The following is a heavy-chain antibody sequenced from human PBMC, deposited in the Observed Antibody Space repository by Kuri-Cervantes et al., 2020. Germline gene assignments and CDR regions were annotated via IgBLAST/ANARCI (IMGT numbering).Heavy chain of an antibody. CDR3: AAILTGSWFDP. V-gene: IGHV3-30-3*01. D-gene: IGHD3-9*01. J-gene: IGHJ5*02. CDR1: GFTFSGNA. CDR2: IAYDGSNK. Sequence: GGSLRLSCAASGFTFSGNAMHWVRQAPGKGLEWVAVIAYDGSNKYYVDSVKGRFTISRDNSRSTLYLQMNSLRADDTAVYYCAAILTGSWFDPWAQGPL.